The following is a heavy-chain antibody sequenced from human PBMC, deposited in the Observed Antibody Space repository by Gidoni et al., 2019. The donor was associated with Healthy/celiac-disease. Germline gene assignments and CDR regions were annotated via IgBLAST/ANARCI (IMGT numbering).Heavy chain of an antibody. J-gene: IGHJ4*02. D-gene: IGHD2-2*01. Sequence: QVQLVQSGAEVKKPRASVQVSCKASGDTFTSYAMHWVRQAPGQRLEWMGWINAGNGNTKYSQQFQGRVTITRDTSASTAYMELSSLRSEDTAVYYCARDRVVPAAMGFDYWGQGTLFTVSS. V-gene: IGHV1-3*01. CDR3: ARDRVVPAAMGFDY. CDR1: GDTFTSYA. CDR2: INAGNGNT.